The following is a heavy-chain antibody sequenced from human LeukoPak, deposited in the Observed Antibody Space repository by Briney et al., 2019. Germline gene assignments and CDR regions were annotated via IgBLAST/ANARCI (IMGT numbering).Heavy chain of an antibody. Sequence: SETLSLTCTVSGGSISSYYWSWIRQPAGKGLEWIGRIYTSGGTNYNPSLKSRVTMSVDTSKNQFSLKLSSVTAADTAVYYCARSISSSWWEFFQHWGQGTLVTVSS. CDR2: IYTSGGT. D-gene: IGHD6-13*01. CDR1: GGSISSYY. V-gene: IGHV4-4*07. J-gene: IGHJ1*01. CDR3: ARSISSSWWEFFQH.